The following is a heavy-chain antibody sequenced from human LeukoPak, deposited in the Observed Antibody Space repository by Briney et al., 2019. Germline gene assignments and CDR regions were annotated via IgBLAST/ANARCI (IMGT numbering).Heavy chain of an antibody. CDR2: INPNSGGT. CDR1: GYTFTGYY. J-gene: IGHJ5*02. Sequence: GASVKVSCKASGYTFTGYYMHWVRQAPGQGLEWMGWINPNSGGTNYAQKCQGRATMTRDTSISTAYMELSRLRSDDTAVYYCASFDGRITMVRGVIPWGQGTLVTVSS. CDR3: ASFDGRITMVRGVIP. V-gene: IGHV1-2*02. D-gene: IGHD3-10*01.